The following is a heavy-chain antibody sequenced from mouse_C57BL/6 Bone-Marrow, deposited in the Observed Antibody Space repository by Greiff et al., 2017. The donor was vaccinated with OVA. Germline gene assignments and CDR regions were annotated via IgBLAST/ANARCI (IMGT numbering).Heavy chain of an antibody. CDR3: ARRGYYGSYWYFDV. CDR2: IYPRSGNT. Sequence: VQLQQSGAELARPGASVKLSCKASGYTFTSYGISWVKQRTGQGLEWIGEIYPRSGNTYYNEKFKGKATLTADKSSSTAYMELRSLTSEDSAVYFCARRGYYGSYWYFDVWGTGTTVTVSS. D-gene: IGHD1-1*01. J-gene: IGHJ1*03. CDR1: GYTFTSYG. V-gene: IGHV1-81*01.